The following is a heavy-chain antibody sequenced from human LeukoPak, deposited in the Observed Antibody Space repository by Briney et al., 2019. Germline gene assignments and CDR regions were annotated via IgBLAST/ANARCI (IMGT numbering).Heavy chain of an antibody. Sequence: SETLSLTCAVYGGSFSGYYWSWIRQPPGKGLEWIGSIYHSGITYYNPSLKSRVTISVDTSKNQFSLKLSSVTAADTAVYYCARETVGAAAGGDWGQGTLVTVSS. CDR3: ARETVGAAAGGD. CDR1: GGSFSGYY. J-gene: IGHJ4*02. V-gene: IGHV4-34*01. CDR2: IYHSGIT. D-gene: IGHD6-13*01.